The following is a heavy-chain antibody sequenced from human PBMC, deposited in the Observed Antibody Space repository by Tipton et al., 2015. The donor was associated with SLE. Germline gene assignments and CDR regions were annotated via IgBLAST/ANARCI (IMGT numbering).Heavy chain of an antibody. CDR1: GGSISSSDDY. J-gene: IGHJ4*02. Sequence: TLSLTCTVSGGSISSSDDYWGWIRQSPGKELEWIGEVYHSGSTNYNPSLKSRVTISVDKSKNQFSLKLSSVTAADTAVYYCARGTVTYYFDYWGQGTLVTVSS. CDR2: VYHSGST. D-gene: IGHD4-17*01. CDR3: ARGTVTYYFDY. V-gene: IGHV4-61*05.